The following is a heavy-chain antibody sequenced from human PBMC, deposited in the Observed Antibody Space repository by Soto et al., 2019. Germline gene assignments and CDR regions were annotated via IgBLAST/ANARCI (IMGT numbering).Heavy chain of an antibody. D-gene: IGHD6-19*01. J-gene: IGHJ4*02. CDR1: GYTFTGSA. Sequence: GASVKVSCKASGYTFTGSAMHWVRQAPGQRLEWMGWINAGNGNTKYSQKFQGRVTITRDTSASTAYMELSSLSSEDTAVYYCARAVAVPADFDYWGQGTLVTVSS. CDR2: INAGNGNT. V-gene: IGHV1-3*01. CDR3: ARAVAVPADFDY.